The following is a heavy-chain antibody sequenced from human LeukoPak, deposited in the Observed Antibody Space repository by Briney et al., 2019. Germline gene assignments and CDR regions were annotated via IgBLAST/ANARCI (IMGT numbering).Heavy chain of an antibody. V-gene: IGHV1-69*13. D-gene: IGHD4-17*01. J-gene: IGHJ3*01. Sequence: SVKVSCKSSGGVFSSYAVTWVRQAPGQGLEWIGGIIPLFHTADYAQQFRDRVTITAGESTTTVYMDLSSLTPEDTAVYYCARTRPGSVTTPNSDAFDVWGQGTMVSVSS. CDR2: IIPLFHTA. CDR3: ARTRPGSVTTPNSDAFDV. CDR1: GGVFSSYA.